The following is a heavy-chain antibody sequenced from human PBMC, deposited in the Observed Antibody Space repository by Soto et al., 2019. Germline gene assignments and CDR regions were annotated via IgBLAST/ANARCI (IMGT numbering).Heavy chain of an antibody. D-gene: IGHD3-16*01. CDR1: GYIFTSYW. CDR2: IDPTDSYT. V-gene: IGHV5-10-1*01. J-gene: IGHJ4*02. Sequence: LGASLKISCKVSGYIFTSYWISWVRQMPGKGLEWMGRIDPTDSYTDYSPSFQGHVTISVDKSINTAYLQWSSLKASDSAMYYCARLPVLSLVAVWGFDYWGLGTLVTVSS. CDR3: ARLPVLSLVAVWGFDY.